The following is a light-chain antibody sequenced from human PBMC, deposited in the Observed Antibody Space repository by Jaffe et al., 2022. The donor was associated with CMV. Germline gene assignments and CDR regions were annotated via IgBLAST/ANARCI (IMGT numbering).Light chain of an antibody. CDR3: QQYDNWPPYT. CDR2: AAS. CDR1: QSVGGN. J-gene: IGKJ2*01. Sequence: EIVMTQSPATLSVSPGERATLSCRASQSVGGNLAWYQQKPGQAPRLLIYAASTRATGIPARFSGSGSGTEFTLTISSLQSEDFAVYYCQQYDNWPPYTFGQGTKLEIE. V-gene: IGKV3-15*01.